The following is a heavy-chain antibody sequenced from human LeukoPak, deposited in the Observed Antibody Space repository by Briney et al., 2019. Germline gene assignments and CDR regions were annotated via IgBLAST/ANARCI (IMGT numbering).Heavy chain of an antibody. V-gene: IGHV3-21*01. Sequence: GRSLRLSCAASGFTFSSYSMNWVRQAPGKGLEWVSSISSSSSYIYYADSVKGRFTISRDNAKNSLYLQMNSLRAEDTAVYYCARVLYGDYYYYGMDVWGQGTTVTVSS. CDR2: ISSSSSYI. CDR3: ARVLYGDYYYYGMDV. CDR1: GFTFSSYS. J-gene: IGHJ6*02. D-gene: IGHD2-2*02.